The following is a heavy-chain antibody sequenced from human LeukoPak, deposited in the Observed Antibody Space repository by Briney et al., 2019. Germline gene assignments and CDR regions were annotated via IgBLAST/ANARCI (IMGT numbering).Heavy chain of an antibody. V-gene: IGHV4-34*01. CDR3: ARLRGRTPDY. CDR1: GGSFSGYY. Sequence: SETLSLTCAVYGGSFSGYYWSWIRQPPGKGLEWIGEINHSGSTNYNPSLKSRVTISVDTSKNQFSLKLSSVTAADTAVYYCARLRGRTPDYWGQGTLVTVSS. D-gene: IGHD3-16*01. J-gene: IGHJ4*02. CDR2: INHSGST.